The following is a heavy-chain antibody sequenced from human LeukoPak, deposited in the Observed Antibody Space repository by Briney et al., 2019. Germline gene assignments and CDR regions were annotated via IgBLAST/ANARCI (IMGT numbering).Heavy chain of an antibody. D-gene: IGHD6-13*01. CDR2: INQDGKKR. CDR1: GFTFSSYW. V-gene: IGHV3-7*03. CDR3: TRGLAAAAT. Sequence: GGSLRLSCAASGFTFSSYWMSWVRQAPGKGLEGVANINQDGKKRYYVDSVKGRFTISRDNAKNSLYLQMSSLTAEDTAVYYCTRGLAAAATWGQGTLVTVSS. J-gene: IGHJ5*02.